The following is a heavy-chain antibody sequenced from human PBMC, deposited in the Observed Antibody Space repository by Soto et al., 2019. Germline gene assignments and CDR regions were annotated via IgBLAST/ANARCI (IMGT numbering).Heavy chain of an antibody. CDR2: IHTRGII. Sequence: PSETLSLTCTVSGDSVSSSYLSWVRQPAGKGLEWIGRIHTRGIINYNPSLTGRVTMSADTSKNQFFLRLSSVTAADTGVYYCARGLSSRCCYYYVAWGQGPSVT. D-gene: IGHD3-16*01. CDR3: ARGLSSRCCYYYVA. CDR1: GDSVSSSY. J-gene: IGHJ5*02. V-gene: IGHV4-4*07.